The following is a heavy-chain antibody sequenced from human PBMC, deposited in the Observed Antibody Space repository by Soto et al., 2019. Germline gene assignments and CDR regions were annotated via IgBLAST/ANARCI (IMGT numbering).Heavy chain of an antibody. J-gene: IGHJ4*02. Sequence: PGGSLRLSCAASGFTFSSYSMNWVRQAPGKGLEWVSSISSSSSYIYYADSVKGRFTISRDNAKNSLYLQMSSLRAEDTAVYYCARAPEPPNRYYDILTGAPLDYWGQGTLVTVSS. D-gene: IGHD3-9*01. CDR2: ISSSSSYI. CDR3: ARAPEPPNRYYDILTGAPLDY. V-gene: IGHV3-21*01. CDR1: GFTFSSYS.